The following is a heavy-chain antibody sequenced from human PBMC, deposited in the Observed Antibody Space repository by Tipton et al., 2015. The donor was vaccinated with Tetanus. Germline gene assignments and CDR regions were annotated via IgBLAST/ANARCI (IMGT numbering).Heavy chain of an antibody. CDR2: IYTSGST. D-gene: IGHD3-10*01. CDR3: AREDYYGSGSSYNWFDP. CDR1: GGSINNYY. Sequence: TLSLTCTVSGGSINNYYWSWIRQPAGKGLEWIGRIYTSGSTNYNPSLKSRVTMSVDTSKNQFCLKLSSVTAADTAVYSCAREDYYGSGSSYNWFDPWGQGTLVTVSS. J-gene: IGHJ5*02. V-gene: IGHV4-4*07.